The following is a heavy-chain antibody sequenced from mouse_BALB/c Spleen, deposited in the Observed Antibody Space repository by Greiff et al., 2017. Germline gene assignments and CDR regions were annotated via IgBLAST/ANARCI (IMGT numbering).Heavy chain of an antibody. CDR1: GYSFTSYY. J-gene: IGHJ1*01. V-gene: IGHV1S135*01. Sequence: EVQLQQSGPELMKPGASVKISCKASGYSFTSYYMHWVKQGHGKSLEWIGYIDPFNGGTSYNQKFKGKATLTVDKSSSTAYMHLSSLTSEDSAVYYCARTNYYGSSRYWYFDVWGAGTTVTVSS. CDR2: IDPFNGGT. D-gene: IGHD1-1*01. CDR3: ARTNYYGSSRYWYFDV.